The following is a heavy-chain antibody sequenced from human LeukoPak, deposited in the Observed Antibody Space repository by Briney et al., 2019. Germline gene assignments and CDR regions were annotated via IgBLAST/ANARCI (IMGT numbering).Heavy chain of an antibody. CDR1: GYTFSSYD. D-gene: IGHD3-22*01. V-gene: IGHV1-8*01. Sequence: ASVKVSCKASGYTFSSYDINWVRQATGQGLAWMGWMNPTTGNTGYAQKFQGRVTMTRDTSINTAYMEISSLRSEDSAVYYCARLSETPAYYDTHVYYYVRYWGQGTLVTVSS. J-gene: IGHJ4*02. CDR3: ARLSETPAYYDTHVYYYVRY. CDR2: MNPTTGNT.